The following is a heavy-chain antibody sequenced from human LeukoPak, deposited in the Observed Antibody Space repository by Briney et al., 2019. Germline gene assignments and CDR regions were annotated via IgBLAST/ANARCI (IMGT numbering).Heavy chain of an antibody. D-gene: IGHD4-17*01. CDR2: IYYSGST. Sequence: SETLSLTCTVSGGSINNYYWSWIRQPPGKGLEWIGYIYYSGSTNYNPSLKSRVTISVDTSKNQFSLKLSSVTAADTAVYYCARDGYGDYGFDYWGQGTLVTVSS. J-gene: IGHJ4*02. CDR1: GGSINNYY. V-gene: IGHV4-59*12. CDR3: ARDGYGDYGFDY.